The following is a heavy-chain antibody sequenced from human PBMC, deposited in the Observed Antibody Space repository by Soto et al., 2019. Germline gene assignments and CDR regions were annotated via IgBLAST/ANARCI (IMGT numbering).Heavy chain of an antibody. CDR1: GGSISSYY. D-gene: IGHD2-15*01. J-gene: IGHJ4*02. Sequence: NPSATLSLTCTVSGGSISSYYWSWIRQPPGKGLEWIGYIYYSGSTNYNPSLKSRVTISVDTSKNQFSLKLSSVTAADTAVYYCARRYGGTFDYWGQGTLVTVSS. CDR3: ARRYGGTFDY. CDR2: IYYSGST. V-gene: IGHV4-59*08.